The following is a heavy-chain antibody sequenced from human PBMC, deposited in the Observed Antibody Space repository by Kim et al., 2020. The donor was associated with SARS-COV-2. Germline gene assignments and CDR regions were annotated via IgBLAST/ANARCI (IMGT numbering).Heavy chain of an antibody. CDR3: ARTPSYYYGMDV. J-gene: IGHJ6*02. V-gene: IGHV3-33*01. CDR2: K. Sequence: KYYDASVKGRFTISRDHSKNTLYLQMNSLRAEDTAVYYCARTPSYYYGMDVWGQGTTVTVSS.